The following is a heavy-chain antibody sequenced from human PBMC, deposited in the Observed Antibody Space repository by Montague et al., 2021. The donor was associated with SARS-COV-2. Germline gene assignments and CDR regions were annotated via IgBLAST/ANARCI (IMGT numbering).Heavy chain of an antibody. Sequence: SLSLSLSASGFPFSSYWMHWVRQVSGKGLVWLSRISNDGSDTSYADSVKGRFTISRDNAKNTLYLQMHSLRAEDTAVYYCVRGGRSTWYWGQGTLVTVSS. V-gene: IGHV3-74*01. J-gene: IGHJ4*02. CDR3: VRGGRSTWY. D-gene: IGHD1-26*01. CDR2: ISNDGSDT. CDR1: GFPFSSYW.